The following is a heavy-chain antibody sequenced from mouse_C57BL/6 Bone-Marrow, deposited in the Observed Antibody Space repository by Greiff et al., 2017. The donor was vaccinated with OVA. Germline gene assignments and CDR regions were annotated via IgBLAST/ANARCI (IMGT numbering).Heavy chain of an antibody. CDR3: ARPGYYGNYNFDY. Sequence: DVKLVESGGGLVKPGGSLKLSCAASGFTFSDYGMHWVRQAPEKGLEWVAYISSGSSTIYYADTVKGRFTISRDNAKNTLFLQMTSLRSEDTAMYYCARPGYYGNYNFDYWGQGTTLTVSS. CDR2: ISSGSSTI. D-gene: IGHD2-1*01. CDR1: GFTFSDYG. V-gene: IGHV5-17*01. J-gene: IGHJ2*01.